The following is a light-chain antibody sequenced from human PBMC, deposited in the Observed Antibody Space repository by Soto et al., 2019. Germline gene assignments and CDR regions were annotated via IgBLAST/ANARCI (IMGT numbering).Light chain of an antibody. V-gene: IGKV3-15*01. Sequence: EIVMTQSPATLSVSPGERATLSCRASQSVSSNLAWYQQKPGQAPRLLIYGASTRATGIPARFSGSGSGTEFTLAMSSLQSEDFAVYSCQQYNNWPPRTFGQGTKEEIK. J-gene: IGKJ1*01. CDR1: QSVSSN. CDR2: GAS. CDR3: QQYNNWPPRT.